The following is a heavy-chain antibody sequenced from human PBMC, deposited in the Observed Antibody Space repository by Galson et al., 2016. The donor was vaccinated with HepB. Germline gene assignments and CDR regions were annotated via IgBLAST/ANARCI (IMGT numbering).Heavy chain of an antibody. CDR2: MYYSGST. D-gene: IGHD5-12*01. V-gene: IGHV4-59*01. J-gene: IGHJ6*02. CDR3: ARGLKWLRFGSYYYGMDV. Sequence: WSWIRQSPGKGLEWIGYMYYSGSTNYNPSLRSRVTISVDTPRKQFSLNLSSVTAADTAVYYCARGLKWLRFGSYYYGMDVWGQGTTVTVSS.